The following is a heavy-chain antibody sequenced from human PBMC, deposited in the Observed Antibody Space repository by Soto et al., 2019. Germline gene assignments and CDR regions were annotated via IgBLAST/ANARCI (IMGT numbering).Heavy chain of an antibody. CDR1: GYTFTSYD. V-gene: IGHV1-8*01. Sequence: ASVKVSCKASGYTFTSYDINWVRQATGQGLEWMGWMNPNSGNTGYAQKIQGRVTKTKNTSISTAYMELSSLRSEDTSVYYCAREARLLPYYMDVWGKGTTVTVSS. D-gene: IGHD3-22*01. CDR3: AREARLLPYYMDV. J-gene: IGHJ6*03. CDR2: MNPNSGNT.